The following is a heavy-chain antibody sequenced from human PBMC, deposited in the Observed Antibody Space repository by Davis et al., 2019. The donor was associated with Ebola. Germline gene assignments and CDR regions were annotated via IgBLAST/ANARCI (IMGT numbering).Heavy chain of an antibody. CDR3: ARGPPYSGTYYSIY. Sequence: PGGSLRLSCEASGLTFRRYSMNWVRQAPGKGLEWVSSISSDSGDIYYADSVEGRFSISRDNSKNSLYLQMNSLRAEDTAVYFCARGPPYSGTYYSIYWGQGTLVTVSS. J-gene: IGHJ4*02. D-gene: IGHD1-26*01. CDR1: GLTFRRYS. V-gene: IGHV3-21*01. CDR2: ISSDSGDI.